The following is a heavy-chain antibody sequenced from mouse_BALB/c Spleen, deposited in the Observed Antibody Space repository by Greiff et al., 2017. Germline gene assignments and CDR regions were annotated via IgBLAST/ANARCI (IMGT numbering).Heavy chain of an antibody. Sequence: VQGVESGAGLVKPGASVKLSCKASGYTFTEYIIHWVKQRSGQGLEWIGWFYPGSGSIKYNEKFKDKATLTADKSSSTVYMELSRLTSEDSAVYFCARHEGGSSLYYAMDYWGQGTSVTVSS. V-gene: IGHV1-62-2*01. D-gene: IGHD1-1*01. CDR2: FYPGSGSI. CDR3: ARHEGGSSLYYAMDY. J-gene: IGHJ4*01. CDR1: GYTFTEYI.